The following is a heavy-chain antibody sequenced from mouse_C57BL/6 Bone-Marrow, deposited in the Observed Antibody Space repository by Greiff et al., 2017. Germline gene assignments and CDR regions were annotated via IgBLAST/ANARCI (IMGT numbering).Heavy chain of an antibody. CDR3: ARVYYGVYAMDY. CDR2: IDTSDSYT. Sequence: QVQLQQPGAELVMPEASVKLSCKASGYTFTSYWMHWVQQRPGQGLEWIGEIDTSDSYTNYNQQFKGKSTLTVDKDSCTSYMQLRSLTFEDSAVDYCARVYYGVYAMDYWGQGTSVTVSS. CDR1: GYTFTSYW. D-gene: IGHD1-1*01. J-gene: IGHJ4*01. V-gene: IGHV1-69*01.